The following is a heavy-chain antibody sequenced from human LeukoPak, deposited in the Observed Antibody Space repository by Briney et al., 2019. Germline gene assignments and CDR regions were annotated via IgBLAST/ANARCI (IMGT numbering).Heavy chain of an antibody. CDR1: GFTFSSYA. V-gene: IGHV3-23*01. CDR3: AKLERVTNLYSYYFDY. CDR2: ISGSGGST. J-gene: IGHJ4*02. Sequence: GGSLRLSCAASGFTFSSYAMSWVRQAPGKGLEWVSAISGSGGSTYYADSVKGRFTISRDNSKNTLYLQMNSLRAEDTAVYYCAKLERVTNLYSYYFDYWGQGTLVTVSS. D-gene: IGHD1-1*01.